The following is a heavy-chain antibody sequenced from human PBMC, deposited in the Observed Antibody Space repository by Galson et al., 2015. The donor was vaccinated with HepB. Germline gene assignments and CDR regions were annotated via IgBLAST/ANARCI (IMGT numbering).Heavy chain of an antibody. D-gene: IGHD3-10*01. CDR3: VKGGYGSGSYYPDY. CDR1: GFTFSSYA. V-gene: IGHV3-64D*06. Sequence: SLRLSCAASGFTFSSYAMHWVRQAPGKGLEYVSAISSNGGSTYYADSVKGRFTISRDNSKNTLYLQMSSLRAEDTAVYYCVKGGYGSGSYYPDYWGQGTLVTVSS. J-gene: IGHJ4*02. CDR2: ISSNGGST.